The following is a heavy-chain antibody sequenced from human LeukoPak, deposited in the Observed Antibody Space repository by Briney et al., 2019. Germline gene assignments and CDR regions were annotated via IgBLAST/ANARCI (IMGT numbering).Heavy chain of an antibody. CDR3: ARGRGWFGELTLARFDY. CDR2: ISSSGSNI. V-gene: IGHV3-48*03. Sequence: GGSLRLSCVPSGFTFSTYEMSWVRQAPGKGREGVSYISSSGSNIYYADSVKGRVTVSRDNAKNSLYLQMNSLRVEDTAVYYCARGRGWFGELTLARFDYWGQGTLVTVSS. CDR1: GFTFSTYE. D-gene: IGHD3-10*01. J-gene: IGHJ4*02.